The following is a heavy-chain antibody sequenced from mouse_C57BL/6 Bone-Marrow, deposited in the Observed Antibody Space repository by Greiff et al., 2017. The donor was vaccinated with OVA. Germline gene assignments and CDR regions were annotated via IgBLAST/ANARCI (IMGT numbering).Heavy chain of an antibody. Sequence: QVQLKQSGPGLVQPSQSLSITCTVSGFSLTSYGVHWVRQSPGKGLEWLGVIWGGGSTDYNAAFISRLSISKDNSKSQVFFKMNSLQADDTAIYYCARSLHYYVYFDYWGQGTTLTVSS. D-gene: IGHD1-2*01. CDR3: ARSLHYYVYFDY. CDR1: GFSLTSYG. V-gene: IGHV2-2*01. CDR2: IWGGGST. J-gene: IGHJ2*01.